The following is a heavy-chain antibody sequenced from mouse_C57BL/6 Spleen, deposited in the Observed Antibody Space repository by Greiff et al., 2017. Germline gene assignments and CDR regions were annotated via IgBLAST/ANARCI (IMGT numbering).Heavy chain of an antibody. CDR2: INPNNGGT. J-gene: IGHJ2*01. D-gene: IGHD2-5*01. V-gene: IGHV1-26*01. CDR3: ARGSNSGY. CDR1: GYTFTDYY. Sequence: EVQLQQSGPELVKPGASVKISCKASGYTFTDYYMNWVKQSHGKSLEWIGDINPNNGGTSYNQKFKGKATLTVDKSSSTAYMERRSLTSEDAAVYYCARGSNSGYWGQGTTLTVSS.